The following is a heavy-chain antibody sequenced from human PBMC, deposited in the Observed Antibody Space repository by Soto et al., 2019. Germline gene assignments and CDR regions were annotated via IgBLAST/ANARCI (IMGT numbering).Heavy chain of an antibody. D-gene: IGHD6-13*01. V-gene: IGHV1-46*01. CDR1: GYTFTSYY. CDR2: INPSGGST. J-gene: IGHJ4*02. Sequence: GASVKVSSKASGYTFTSYYMHWVRQAPGQGLERMGIINPSGGSTSYAQKFQGRVTMTRDTSTSTVYMELSSLRSEDTAVYYCATNPSHSSSWYLFDYWGQGTLVTVSS. CDR3: ATNPSHSSSWYLFDY.